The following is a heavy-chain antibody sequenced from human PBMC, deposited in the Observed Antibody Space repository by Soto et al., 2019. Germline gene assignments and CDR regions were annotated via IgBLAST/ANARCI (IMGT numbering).Heavy chain of an antibody. D-gene: IGHD4-17*01. V-gene: IGHV4-31*03. J-gene: IGHJ4*02. CDR2: IYYSGST. CDR1: GGSISSGGYY. CDR3: ARVTTVTTFAL. Sequence: SETLSLTCTVSGGSISSGGYYWSWIRQHPGKGLEWIGYIYYSGSTYYNPSLKSRVTISVDTSKNQFSLKLSSVTAADTAVYYCARVTTVTTFALWGQGTLVTVSS.